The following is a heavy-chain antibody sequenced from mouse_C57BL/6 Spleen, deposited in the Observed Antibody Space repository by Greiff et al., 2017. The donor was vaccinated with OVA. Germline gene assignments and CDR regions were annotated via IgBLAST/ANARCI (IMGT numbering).Heavy chain of an antibody. CDR3: ARYDYDRVDY. D-gene: IGHD2-4*01. CDR1: GYAFTNYL. J-gene: IGHJ2*01. V-gene: IGHV1-54*01. CDR2: INPGSGGT. Sequence: QVQLKESGAELVRPGTSVKVSCKASGYAFTNYLIEWVKQRPGQGLEWIGVINPGSGGTNYNEKFKGKATLTADKSSSTAYMQLSSLTSEDSAVYFCARYDYDRVDYWGQGTTLTVSS.